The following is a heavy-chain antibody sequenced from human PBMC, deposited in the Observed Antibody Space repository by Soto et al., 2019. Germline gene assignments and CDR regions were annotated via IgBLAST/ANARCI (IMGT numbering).Heavy chain of an antibody. CDR1: GYTFTSYG. CDR3: ARDRPANYDFWSGYRY. V-gene: IGHV1-18*01. Sequence: QVQLVQSGAEVKKPGASVKVSCKASGYTFTSYGISWVRQAPGQGLEWMGWISAYNGITNYAQKLQGRVTMTTDTSTSTAYMELRSLRSDDTAVYYCARDRPANYDFWSGYRYWGQGTLVTVSS. J-gene: IGHJ4*02. CDR2: ISAYNGIT. D-gene: IGHD3-3*01.